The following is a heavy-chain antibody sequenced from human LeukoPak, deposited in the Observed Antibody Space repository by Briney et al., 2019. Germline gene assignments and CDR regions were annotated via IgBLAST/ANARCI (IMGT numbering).Heavy chain of an antibody. D-gene: IGHD6-19*01. CDR1: GFTFSNYS. Sequence: GGSLRLSCAASGFTFSNYSTNWVRQAPGKGLEWVAVISYDGSNKYYADSVKGRFTISRDNSKDTLYLQMNSLRAEDTAVYYCAKDRWSRSSRWDFDYWGQGTLVTVSS. CDR3: AKDRWSRSSRWDFDY. J-gene: IGHJ4*02. V-gene: IGHV3-30*18. CDR2: ISYDGSNK.